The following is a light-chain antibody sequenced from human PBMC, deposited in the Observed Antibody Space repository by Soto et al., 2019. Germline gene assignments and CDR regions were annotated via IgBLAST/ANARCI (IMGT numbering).Light chain of an antibody. CDR2: SNN. CDR1: SSNIGSNT. J-gene: IGLJ2*01. Sequence: QSVLTQPPSASGTPGQRGTISCSGSSSNIGSNTVNWYQQLPGTAPKLLIYSNNQRPSGVPDRFSGSKSGTSASLAISGLQSEDEADYYCAAWDDSLNALVFGGGTKVTVL. V-gene: IGLV1-44*01. CDR3: AAWDDSLNALV.